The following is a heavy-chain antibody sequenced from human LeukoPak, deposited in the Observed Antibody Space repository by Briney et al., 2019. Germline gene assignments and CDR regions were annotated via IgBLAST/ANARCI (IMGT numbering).Heavy chain of an antibody. CDR2: IIPIFGTA. CDR1: GGTFIIYA. J-gene: IGHJ5*02. D-gene: IGHD2-15*01. Sequence: SVTVSFKSSGGTFIIYAISWVRQAPGQGLEWMGGIIPIFGTANYAQKFQGRVTIIADESTNTAYMELSSQRSEDTAVYYCAIPSYCRGGSCYPPDWFGRWGQGTLVTVSS. V-gene: IGHV1-69*01. CDR3: AIPSYCRGGSCYPPDWFGR.